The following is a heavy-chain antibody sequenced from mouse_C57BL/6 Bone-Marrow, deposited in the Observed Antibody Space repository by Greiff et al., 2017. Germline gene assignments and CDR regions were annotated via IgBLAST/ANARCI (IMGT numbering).Heavy chain of an antibody. J-gene: IGHJ1*03. CDR2: IDPSDSEP. CDR3: ARKGYFDV. Sequence: QVQLKQPGAELVRPGSSVKLSCKASGYTFTRYWMHWVKQRPIQGLEWIGNIDPSDSEPHYNQKFKDKATLTVDKSSSTAYMQLSSLTSEDSAVYYCARKGYFDVWGTGTTVTVSS. V-gene: IGHV1-52*01. CDR1: GYTFTRYW.